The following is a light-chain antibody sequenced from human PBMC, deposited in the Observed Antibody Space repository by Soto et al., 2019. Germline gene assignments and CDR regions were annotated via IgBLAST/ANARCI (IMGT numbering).Light chain of an antibody. CDR1: QSISNY. CDR2: AAS. CDR3: QQSDTTPWT. J-gene: IGKJ1*01. V-gene: IGKV1-39*01. Sequence: DIQMTQSPSSLSASVGDRVTILCRASQSISNYLNWYQQKPGKAPKLLIYAASSLQSGVPPRFSGSGSGTEFTLTISSLQPEDVATYYCQQSDTTPWTFGQGTRVEIK.